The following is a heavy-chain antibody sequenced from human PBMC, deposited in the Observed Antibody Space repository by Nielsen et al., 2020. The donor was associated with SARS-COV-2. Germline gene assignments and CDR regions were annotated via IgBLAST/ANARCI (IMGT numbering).Heavy chain of an antibody. D-gene: IGHD3-22*01. V-gene: IGHV3-74*03. J-gene: IGHJ4*02. Sequence: GESLKISCAASGFIFSNYRMHWVRQAPGKGLVWVSHINPDDSKTTYADSVKGRFTISRDNAKNTLYLQMNSLRAEDTAVYYCARLWDDGYYFDTGPYDYWGQGTVVTVSS. CDR1: GFIFSNYR. CDR2: INPDDSKT. CDR3: ARLWDDGYYFDTGPYDY.